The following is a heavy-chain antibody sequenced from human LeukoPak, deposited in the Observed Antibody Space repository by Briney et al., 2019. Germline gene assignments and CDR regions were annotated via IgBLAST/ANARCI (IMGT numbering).Heavy chain of an antibody. V-gene: IGHV1-2*06. CDR2: INPNSGDT. D-gene: IGHD3-22*01. CDR3: ANPRYDSSGYYYVD. J-gene: IGHJ4*02. Sequence: GASVKVSCKASGYTFTGYFIHWVRQAPGQGLEWMGRINPNSGDTNYAQKFQGRVTITRDTSASTAYMELSSLRSEDTAVYYCANPRYDSSGYYYVDWGQGTLVTVSS. CDR1: GYTFTGYF.